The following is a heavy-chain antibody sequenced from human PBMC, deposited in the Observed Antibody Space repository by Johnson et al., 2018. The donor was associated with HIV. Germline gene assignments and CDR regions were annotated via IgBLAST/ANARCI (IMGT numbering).Heavy chain of an antibody. D-gene: IGHD5-12*01. Sequence: QVQLVESGGGLVQPGGSLRLSCAASGFTFSSYCMSWVRQAPGKGLEWVAVISYDGSNKYYADSVKGRFTISRDNSKNTLYLQMNSLRAEDTAVYYCARREVSGYAYDAFDIWGQGTMVTVSS. CDR2: ISYDGSNK. V-gene: IGHV3-30-3*01. J-gene: IGHJ3*02. CDR3: ARREVSGYAYDAFDI. CDR1: GFTFSSYC.